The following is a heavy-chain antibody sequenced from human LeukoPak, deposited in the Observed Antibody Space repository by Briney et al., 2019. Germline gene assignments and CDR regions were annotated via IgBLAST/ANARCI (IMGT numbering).Heavy chain of an antibody. J-gene: IGHJ4*02. Sequence: QPGGSLRLSCAASGFTFSDYGLHWVRQAPGKGLEWVADIWYDGSHKYYADSVKGRFTISRDNSKDTLHLQMNSLRAEDTAVYYCARAPDSDSGYDYFDYWGQGTLVTVSS. CDR3: ARAPDSDSGYDYFDY. CDR2: IWYDGSHK. V-gene: IGHV3-33*01. CDR1: GFTFSDYG. D-gene: IGHD5-12*01.